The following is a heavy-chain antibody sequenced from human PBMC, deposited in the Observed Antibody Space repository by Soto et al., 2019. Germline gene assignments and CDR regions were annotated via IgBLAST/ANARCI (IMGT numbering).Heavy chain of an antibody. CDR1: GFTFSYYW. J-gene: IGHJ3*02. CDR3: GIDVTYRDRSFYYDVVDI. V-gene: IGHV3-7*05. Sequence: DVQLMESGGCLVQPGGSLRLSCAASGFTFSYYWMTWVRQAPGKGLEWVANIRRAGGEEHYVDSVKGRFSVSRDNAQESLYRQMNSLRIEPTAVYYCGIDVTYRDRSFYYDVVDIWCQGTRVTVSS. D-gene: IGHD3-16*01. CDR2: IRRAGGEE.